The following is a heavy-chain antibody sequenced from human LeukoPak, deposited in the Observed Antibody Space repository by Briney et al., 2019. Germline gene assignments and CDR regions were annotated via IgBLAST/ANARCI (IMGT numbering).Heavy chain of an antibody. CDR2: IKQDGGEE. Sequence: GGSLRLSCAASGFIFSTYWMSWVRQAPGKGLEWVANIKQDGGEEHYVDSVKGRFTISRDNAKNSLYLQMNSLRAEDTAVYYCASDYYDSSGYPPEGFDYWGQGTLVTVPS. D-gene: IGHD3-22*01. J-gene: IGHJ4*02. CDR3: ASDYYDSSGYPPEGFDY. CDR1: GFIFSTYW. V-gene: IGHV3-7*01.